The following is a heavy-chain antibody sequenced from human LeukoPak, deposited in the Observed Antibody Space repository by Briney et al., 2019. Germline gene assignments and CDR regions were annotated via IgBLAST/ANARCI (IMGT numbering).Heavy chain of an antibody. CDR1: GFTFSTYN. V-gene: IGHV3-21*01. J-gene: IGHJ6*02. CDR3: ASSAGYSSSWYYYGMDV. D-gene: IGHD6-13*01. Sequence: GGSLRLSCAASGFTFSTYNMNWVRQAPGKGLEWVSSISSSSSYIYYADSVKGRFTISRDNAKNSLYLQMNSLRAEDTAVYYCASSAGYSSSWYYYGMDVWGQGTTVTVSS. CDR2: ISSSSSYI.